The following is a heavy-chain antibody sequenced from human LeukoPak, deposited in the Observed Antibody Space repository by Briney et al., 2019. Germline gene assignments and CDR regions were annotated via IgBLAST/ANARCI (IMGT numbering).Heavy chain of an antibody. CDR2: INPNSGGT. Sequence: GASVTVSCKASGYTFTGYYMHWVRQAPGQGLEWMGWINPNSGGTNYAQKFQGRVTMTRDTSISTAYMELSRLRSDDTAVYYCARDRSSEQSYCGGDCYSSLFDYWGQGTLVTVSS. CDR1: GYTFTGYY. V-gene: IGHV1-2*02. J-gene: IGHJ4*02. D-gene: IGHD2-21*02. CDR3: ARDRSSEQSYCGGDCYSSLFDY.